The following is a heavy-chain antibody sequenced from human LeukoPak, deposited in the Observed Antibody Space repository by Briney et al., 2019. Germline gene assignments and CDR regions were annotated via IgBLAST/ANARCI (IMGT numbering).Heavy chain of an antibody. V-gene: IGHV4-59*01. CDR3: ARAKRGYSGYELDY. D-gene: IGHD5-12*01. CDR1: GGSISSYY. CDR2: IYYSGST. J-gene: IGHJ4*02. Sequence: PSETLSLTCTVSGGSISSYYWSWIRQPPGKGLEWIGYIYYSGSTNYNPSLKSRVTISVDTSKNQFSLKLGSVTAADTAVYYCARAKRGYSGYELDYWGQGTLVTVSS.